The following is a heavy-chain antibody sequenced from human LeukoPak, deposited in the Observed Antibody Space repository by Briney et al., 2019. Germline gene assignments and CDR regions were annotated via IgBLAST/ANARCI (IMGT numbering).Heavy chain of an antibody. V-gene: IGHV4-39*07. CDR2: IYYSGST. CDR3: ARVRGNRNWFDP. CDR1: GFTFSSYS. D-gene: IGHD1-14*01. J-gene: IGHJ5*02. Sequence: GSLRLSCAASGFTFSSYSMNWVRQPPGKGLEWIGSIYYSGSTYYNPSLKSRVTISVDTSKNQFSLKLSSVTAADTAVYYCARVRGNRNWFDPWGQGTLVTVSS.